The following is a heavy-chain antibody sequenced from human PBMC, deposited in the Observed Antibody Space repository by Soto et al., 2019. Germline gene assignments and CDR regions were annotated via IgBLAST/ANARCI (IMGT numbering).Heavy chain of an antibody. D-gene: IGHD6-19*01. V-gene: IGHV1-69*12. J-gene: IGHJ6*02. Sequence: QVQLVQSGAEVKKPGSSLKVSCKASGGIFSDFSFSWVRQAPGQGLEWMGGIMPIFGGPDYAQRFRGRVTITAEEVTRTDFMELRGLTSEDTATYYCASSLRMAGIGNYYYGMDVWGQGTTVTVSS. CDR3: ASSLRMAGIGNYYYGMDV. CDR1: GGIFSDFS. CDR2: IMPIFGGP.